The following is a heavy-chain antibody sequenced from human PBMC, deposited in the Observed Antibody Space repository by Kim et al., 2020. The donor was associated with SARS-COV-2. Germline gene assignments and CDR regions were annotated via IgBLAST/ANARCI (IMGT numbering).Heavy chain of an antibody. V-gene: IGHV4-34*01. CDR3: ARVGSSWTRNYGMDV. CDR1: GGSFSGYY. D-gene: IGHD6-13*01. CDR2: INHSGST. Sequence: SETLSHTCAVYGGSFSGYYWSWIRQPPGKGLEWIGEINHSGSTNYNPSLKSRVTISVDTSKNQFSLKLSSVTAADTAVYYCARVGSSWTRNYGMDVWGQGTTVTVSS. J-gene: IGHJ6*02.